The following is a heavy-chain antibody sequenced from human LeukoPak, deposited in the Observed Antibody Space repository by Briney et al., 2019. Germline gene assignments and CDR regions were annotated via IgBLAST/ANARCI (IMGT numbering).Heavy chain of an antibody. V-gene: IGHV3-21*04. CDR3: ASHGARRITMVRGSYGMDV. Sequence: GGSLRLSCAASEFTFSTYSMNWVRQAPGKGLEWVSSISSGSTYIYYADSVKGRFTISRDNAKNSLYLQMNSLRAEDTAVYFCASHGARRITMVRGSYGMDVWGKGTTVTISS. CDR1: EFTFSTYS. CDR2: ISSGSTYI. J-gene: IGHJ6*04. D-gene: IGHD3-10*01.